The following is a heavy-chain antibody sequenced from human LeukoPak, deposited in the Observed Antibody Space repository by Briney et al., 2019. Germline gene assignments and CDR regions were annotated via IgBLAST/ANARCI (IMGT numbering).Heavy chain of an antibody. CDR2: IKGDESEK. D-gene: IGHD1-26*01. J-gene: IGHJ4*02. Sequence: GGSLRLSCAASGFAFSNYNMNWVRQAPGKGLEWVANIKGDESEKYYVDSVKGRFTIPRDNTKNSLHLQMNSLRAEDTAVYYCARIVPYSGSHWGLDYWGQGTLVTVSS. CDR1: GFAFSNYN. CDR3: ARIVPYSGSHWGLDY. V-gene: IGHV3-7*01.